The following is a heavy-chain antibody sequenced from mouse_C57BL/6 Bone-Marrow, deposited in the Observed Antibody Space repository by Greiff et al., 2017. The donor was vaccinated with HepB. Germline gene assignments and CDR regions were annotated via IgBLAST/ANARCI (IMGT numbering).Heavy chain of an antibody. Sequence: VQLQQSGAELVRPGSSVKLSCKASGYTFTSYWMHWVKQRPIQGLEWIGNIDPSDSETHYNQKFKDKATLTVDKSSSTAYMQLSSLTSEDSAVYYCAITTVVARGFAYWGQGTLVTVSA. CDR1: GYTFTSYW. D-gene: IGHD1-1*01. CDR2: IDPSDSET. V-gene: IGHV1-52*01. J-gene: IGHJ3*01. CDR3: AITTVVARGFAY.